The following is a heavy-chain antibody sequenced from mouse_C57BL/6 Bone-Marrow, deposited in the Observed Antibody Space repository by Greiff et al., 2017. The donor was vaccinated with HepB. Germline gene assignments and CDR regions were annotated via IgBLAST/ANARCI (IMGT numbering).Heavy chain of an antibody. Sequence: VQLQESGAELVRPGSSVKLSCKASGYTFTSYWMHWVKQRPIQGLEWIGNIDPSDSETHYNQKFKDKATLTVDKSSSTAYMQLSSLTSEDSAVYYCARYPFAYWGQGTLVTVSA. CDR3: ARYPFAY. J-gene: IGHJ3*01. CDR2: IDPSDSET. V-gene: IGHV1-52*01. CDR1: GYTFTSYW.